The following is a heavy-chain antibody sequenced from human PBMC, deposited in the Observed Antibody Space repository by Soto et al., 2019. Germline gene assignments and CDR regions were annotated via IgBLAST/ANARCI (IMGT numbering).Heavy chain of an antibody. CDR2: IIPIFGTA. V-gene: IGHV1-69*06. CDR3: TRGWETVRTTTPFAY. CDR1: GGTFSSYA. D-gene: IGHD1-26*01. Sequence: QVQLVQSGAEVKKPGSSVKVSCKASGGTFSSYAISWVRQAPGQGLEWMGGIIPIFGTANYAQKFQGRVAITADKSTSTAYMELSSLRSEDTALYYCTRGWETVRTTTPFAYWVQGTLVTVSS. J-gene: IGHJ4*02.